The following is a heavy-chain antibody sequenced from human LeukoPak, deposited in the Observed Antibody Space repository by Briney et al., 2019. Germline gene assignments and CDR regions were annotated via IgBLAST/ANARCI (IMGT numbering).Heavy chain of an antibody. D-gene: IGHD3-10*02. J-gene: IGHJ6*04. CDR2: ISWNGGST. V-gene: IGHV3-20*04. Sequence: GGSLRLSCAASGFTFSVYSMNWVRQAPGKGLEWVSGISWNGGSTGYADSVKGRFTISRDNAKNSLYLQMNSLRAEDTAVYYCAELSITMIGGVWGKGTTVTISS. CDR3: AELSITMIGGV. CDR1: GFTFSVYS.